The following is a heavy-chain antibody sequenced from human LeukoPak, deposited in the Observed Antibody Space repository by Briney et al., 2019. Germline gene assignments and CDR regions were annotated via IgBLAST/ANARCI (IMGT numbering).Heavy chain of an antibody. D-gene: IGHD3-3*01. CDR1: GXTFSSCE. CDR2: ISSSGKAI. V-gene: IGHV3-48*03. CDR3: ARQHYGFWLPADY. Sequence: PGGSLRLSWAASGXTFSSCEVNWVRQAPGKGLEWVSYISSSGKAIYYADSVKGRFTISRDNAKNSLYLQMNSLRAEDTAVYYCARQHYGFWLPADYWGQGTLVTVSS. J-gene: IGHJ4*02.